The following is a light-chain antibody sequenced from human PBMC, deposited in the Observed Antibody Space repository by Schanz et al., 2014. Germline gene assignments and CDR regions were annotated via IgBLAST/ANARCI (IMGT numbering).Light chain of an antibody. CDR1: QTVNGNY. CDR3: QQYGSSPPSDT. J-gene: IGKJ2*01. CDR2: GES. V-gene: IGKV3-20*01. Sequence: EIVLTQSPGTLSLSPGERATLSCRASQTVNGNYIAWYQEKPGQAPRLLIYGESSRFTDVPDRFSGSGSGTDFTLTISRLEPEDFAVYYCQQYGSSPPSDTFGQGTKLEIK.